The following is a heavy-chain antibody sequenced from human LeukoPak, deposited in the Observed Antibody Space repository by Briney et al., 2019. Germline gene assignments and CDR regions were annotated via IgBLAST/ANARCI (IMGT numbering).Heavy chain of an antibody. Sequence: PGGSLRLSCAASGFTFRRYWMSWVRQAPGKGLEWVATIKEDGSETYYVDSVKGRFTISRDNAKNSLFLQMSSLRADDTAVFYCARDWSNDYWGQGTLVTVSS. V-gene: IGHV3-7*05. CDR2: IKEDGSET. CDR1: GFTFRRYW. D-gene: IGHD3-3*01. CDR3: ARDWSNDY. J-gene: IGHJ4*02.